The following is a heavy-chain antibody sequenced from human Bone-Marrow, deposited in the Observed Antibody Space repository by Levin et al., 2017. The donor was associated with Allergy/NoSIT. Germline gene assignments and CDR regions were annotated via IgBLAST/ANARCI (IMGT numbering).Heavy chain of an antibody. CDR3: ARPGTPPLYSGAFDI. CDR2: IHPGDSDT. D-gene: IGHD2-15*01. J-gene: IGHJ3*02. CDR1: GYSFTSYW. V-gene: IGHV5-51*01. Sequence: GESLKISCKGSGYSFTSYWIGWVRQMPGKGLEWMGIIHPGDSDTRYSPSFQGQVTISADKSISTAYLQWSSLKASDTAMYYCARPGTPPLYSGAFDIWGQGTMVTVSS.